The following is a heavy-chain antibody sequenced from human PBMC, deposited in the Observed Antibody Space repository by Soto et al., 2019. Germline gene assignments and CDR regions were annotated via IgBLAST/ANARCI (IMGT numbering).Heavy chain of an antibody. CDR2: ISSSSTI. CDR3: ARDRYELLLPYYFDY. Sequence: GGSLRLSCAASGFTFSSYSMNWVRQAPGKGLEWVSYISSSSTIYYADSVKGRFTISRDNAKNSLYLQMNSLRDEDTAVYYCARDRYELLLPYYFDYWGQGTLVTVSS. V-gene: IGHV3-48*02. D-gene: IGHD2-15*01. CDR1: GFTFSSYS. J-gene: IGHJ4*02.